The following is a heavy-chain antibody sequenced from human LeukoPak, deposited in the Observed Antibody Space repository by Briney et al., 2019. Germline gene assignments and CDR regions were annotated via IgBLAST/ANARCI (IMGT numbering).Heavy chain of an antibody. J-gene: IGHJ4*02. Sequence: GSLRLSCAASGFIFISYGVHGVRQAPGKGLEGVGVISEEGRNKNYADSGKGRFTICRDNCKETMYQQMKSRGGEDTAGYYWAKRPSDYGDYLTYFDYWGQGTLVTLSS. CDR3: AKRPSDYGDYLTYFDY. V-gene: IGHV3-30*18. CDR2: ISEEGRNK. D-gene: IGHD4-17*01. CDR1: GFIFISYG.